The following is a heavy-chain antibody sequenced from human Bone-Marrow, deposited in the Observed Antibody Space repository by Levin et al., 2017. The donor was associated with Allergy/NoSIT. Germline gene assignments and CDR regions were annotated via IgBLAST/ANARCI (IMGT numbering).Heavy chain of an antibody. V-gene: IGHV1-69*06. Sequence: KISCQASGGSFSSYGFSWVRQAPGQGLEWMGGIIPTVDTTNYAQKFQGRVTITADKSTSTVYMELSSLRSEDSAVYYCAGDYYTSGSTFYYYYYMDVWGKGTTVTVSS. J-gene: IGHJ6*03. CDR1: GGSFSSYG. D-gene: IGHD3-10*01. CDR3: AGDYYTSGSTFYYYYYMDV. CDR2: IIPTVDTT.